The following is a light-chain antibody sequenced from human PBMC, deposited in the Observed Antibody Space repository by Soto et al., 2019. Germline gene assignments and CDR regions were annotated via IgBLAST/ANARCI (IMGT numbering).Light chain of an antibody. Sequence: DIQMTQSPSSLSASVGDRVTITCRASQTISTYLNWYQHKPGKAPKLLIYSASNLQSGVPSRFSGSGSGTDFTLTISSLQPEDFATDYCQQSHSTPLTFGGGTKVEI. J-gene: IGKJ4*01. CDR2: SAS. CDR3: QQSHSTPLT. CDR1: QTISTY. V-gene: IGKV1-39*01.